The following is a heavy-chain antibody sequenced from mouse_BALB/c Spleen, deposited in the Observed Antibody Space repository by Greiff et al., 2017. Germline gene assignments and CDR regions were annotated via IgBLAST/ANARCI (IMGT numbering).Heavy chain of an antibody. D-gene: IGHD1-2*01. CDR1: GFTFSSFG. Sequence: EVQRVESGGGLVQPGGSRKLSCAASGFTFSSFGMHWVRQAPEKGLEWVAYISSGSSTIYYADTVKGRFTISRDNPKNTLFLQMTSLRSEDTAMYYCARGYYGSYAMDYWGQGTSVTVSS. J-gene: IGHJ4*01. V-gene: IGHV5-17*02. CDR2: ISSGSSTI. CDR3: ARGYYGSYAMDY.